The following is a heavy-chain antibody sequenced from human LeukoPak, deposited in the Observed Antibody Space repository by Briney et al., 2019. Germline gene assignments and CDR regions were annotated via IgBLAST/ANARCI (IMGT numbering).Heavy chain of an antibody. Sequence: GGSLRLSCAASGFTFSSYAMSRVRQAPGKGMEWVSAISGSGGSTYYAASVKGRFTISRDNSKNTLYLQMNSLRAEDTAVYYCAKEIGPDDAFDIWGQGTMVTVSS. D-gene: IGHD3-22*01. V-gene: IGHV3-23*01. J-gene: IGHJ3*02. CDR3: AKEIGPDDAFDI. CDR2: ISGSGGST. CDR1: GFTFSSYA.